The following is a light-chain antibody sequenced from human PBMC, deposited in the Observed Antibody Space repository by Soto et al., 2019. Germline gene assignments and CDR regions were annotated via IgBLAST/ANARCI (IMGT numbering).Light chain of an antibody. CDR1: SSDVGGYNY. Sequence: QSALTQPPSASGSPGQSVTISCTGTSSDVGGYNYVSWYQQYPGKVPKLMIYEVNKRPSGVPDRFSGSKSGNTASLTVSGXXXXXEADYYCTSYAGGNNVFGTGTKLTV. CDR3: TSYAGGNNV. V-gene: IGLV2-8*01. J-gene: IGLJ1*01. CDR2: EVN.